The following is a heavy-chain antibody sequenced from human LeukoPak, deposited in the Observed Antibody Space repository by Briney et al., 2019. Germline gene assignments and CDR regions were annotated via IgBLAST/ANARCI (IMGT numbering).Heavy chain of an antibody. CDR2: IYYSGST. J-gene: IGHJ4*02. CDR3: ARADSSYPLYYFDY. D-gene: IGHD6-19*01. V-gene: IGHV4-39*07. Sequence: SETLSLTCTVSGGSISSSSYYWGWIRQPPGKGLEWIGSIYYSGSTYYNPSLKSRVTISVDTSKNQFSLKLSSVTAADTAAYYCARADSSYPLYYFDYWGQGTLVTVSS. CDR1: GGSISSSSYY.